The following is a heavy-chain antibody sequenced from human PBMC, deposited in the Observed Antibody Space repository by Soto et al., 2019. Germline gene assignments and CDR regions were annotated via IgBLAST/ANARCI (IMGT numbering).Heavy chain of an antibody. CDR2: INPKSGGT. CDR3: ARGDSTNCSNGVCSFFYNHDMDV. J-gene: IGHJ6*02. D-gene: IGHD2-8*01. CDR1: GYSFTDYH. V-gene: IGHV1-2*04. Sequence: ASVKVSCKASGYSFTDYHIHWVRQAPGQGLEWLGRINPKSGGTSTAQKFQGWVTMTTDTSISTASMELTRLTSDDTAIYYCARGDSTNCSNGVCSFFYNHDMDVWGQGTTVTVSS.